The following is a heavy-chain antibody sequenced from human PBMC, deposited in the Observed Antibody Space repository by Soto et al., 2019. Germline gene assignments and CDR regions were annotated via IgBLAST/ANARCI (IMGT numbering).Heavy chain of an antibody. Sequence: ASVKVSCKASGYTFTSYGISWVRQAPGQGLEWMGWISAYNGNTNYAQKLQGRVTMSTDTSTSTAYMELRSLRSDDTAVYYCAIIAVAGLDAFDIWGQGTMVTVSS. V-gene: IGHV1-18*01. J-gene: IGHJ3*02. CDR2: ISAYNGNT. D-gene: IGHD6-19*01. CDR1: GYTFTSYG. CDR3: AIIAVAGLDAFDI.